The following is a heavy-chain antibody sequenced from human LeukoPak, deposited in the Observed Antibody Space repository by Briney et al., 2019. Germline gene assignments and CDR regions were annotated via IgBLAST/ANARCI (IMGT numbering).Heavy chain of an antibody. V-gene: IGHV4-34*01. CDR2: INHSGST. J-gene: IGHJ5*02. Sequence: SETLSLTCAVYGGSFSGYYWSWIRQPPGKGLEWIGEINHSGSTNYNPSLKSRVTISVDTSKNQFSLKLSSVTAADTAVYYCARGGGIAAAGRPYNWFDPWGQGTLVTASS. CDR3: ARGGGIAAAGRPYNWFDP. CDR1: GGSFSGYY. D-gene: IGHD6-13*01.